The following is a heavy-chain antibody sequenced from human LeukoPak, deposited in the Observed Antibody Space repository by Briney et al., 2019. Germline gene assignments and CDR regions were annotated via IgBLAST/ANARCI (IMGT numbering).Heavy chain of an antibody. CDR1: GFTSSSYS. D-gene: IGHD6-13*01. J-gene: IGHJ3*02. V-gene: IGHV3-48*04. CDR2: ISSTSSIK. CDR3: ARDRDSSSWYDAFDI. Sequence: GGSLRLSCAASGFTSSSYSMNWVRQAPGKGLEWVSYISSTSSIKYYADSVKGRFTISRDNAKNSLYLQMNSLRAEDTALYYCARDRDSSSWYDAFDIWGQGTMVTVSS.